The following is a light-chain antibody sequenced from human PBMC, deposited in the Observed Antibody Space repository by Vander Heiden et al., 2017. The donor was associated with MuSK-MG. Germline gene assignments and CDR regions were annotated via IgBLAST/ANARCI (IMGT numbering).Light chain of an antibody. V-gene: IGKV1-39*01. CDR3: QQSYSSIT. CDR1: QSISSY. CDR2: AAS. Sequence: DIQMTQSPSSLSASVGDRVTITCRASQSISSYLNWYQQKPGKAPKLLIYAASSLQSGVPSRFSGSGSGTDFTLTISRLQPEDFATYYWQQSYSSITFGQGTRLEIK. J-gene: IGKJ5*01.